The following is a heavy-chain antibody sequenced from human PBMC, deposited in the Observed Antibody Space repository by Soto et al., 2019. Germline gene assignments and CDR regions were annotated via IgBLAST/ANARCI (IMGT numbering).Heavy chain of an antibody. V-gene: IGHV1-69*13. Sequence: SVKVSCKASGGTFSSYAISWVRHAPGQGLEWMGGIIPILGTANYAQKFQGRVTITADESTSTAYMELSSLRSQDTAVYYCARVEWFDPWGQGTLVTVSS. J-gene: IGHJ5*02. CDR2: IIPILGTA. CDR1: GGTFSSYA. D-gene: IGHD1-1*01. CDR3: ARVEWFDP.